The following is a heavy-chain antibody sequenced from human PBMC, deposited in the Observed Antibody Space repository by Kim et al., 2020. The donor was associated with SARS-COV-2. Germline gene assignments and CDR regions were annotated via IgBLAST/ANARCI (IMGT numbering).Heavy chain of an antibody. Sequence: GESLKISCKGSGYSFTNYWIGWVRQLPGKGLEWMGSIYPGDSDTRYSPSFQGQVTISADKSISTAYLQWSSLRASDTAMYYFARGGRYYEDSGYYFLDWVGETFDYWGQGTLVTVSS. V-gene: IGHV5-51*01. CDR3: ARGGRYYEDSGYYFLDWVGETFDY. CDR1: GYSFTNYW. D-gene: IGHD3-22*01. CDR2: IYPGDSDT. J-gene: IGHJ4*02.